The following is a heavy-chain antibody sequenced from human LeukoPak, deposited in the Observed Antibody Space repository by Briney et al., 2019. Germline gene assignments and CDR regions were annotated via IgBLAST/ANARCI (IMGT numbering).Heavy chain of an antibody. CDR2: IYHSGST. J-gene: IGHJ4*02. Sequence: PSETLSLTCAVSGGSISSGGYSWSWIRQPPGKGLEWIGYIYHSGSTYYNPSLKSRVTISVDTSKNQFSLKLSSVTAADTAVYYCARVDYYDSRRFDYWGQGTLVTVSS. CDR3: ARVDYYDSRRFDY. V-gene: IGHV4-30-2*05. CDR1: GGSISSGGYS. D-gene: IGHD3-22*01.